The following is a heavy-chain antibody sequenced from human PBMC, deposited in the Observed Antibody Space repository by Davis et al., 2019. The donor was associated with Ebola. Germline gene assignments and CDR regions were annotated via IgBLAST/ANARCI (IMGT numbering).Heavy chain of an antibody. D-gene: IGHD3-10*01. V-gene: IGHV3-48*02. Sequence: PGGSLRLSCSASGFAFNYAWMSWVRQAPGKGLEWVSYISSSSSTIYYADSVKGRFTISRDNAKNSLYLQMNSLRDEDTAVYYCASLLTYYYGSGIYSSPYYFDYWGQGTLVTVSS. J-gene: IGHJ4*02. CDR3: ASLLTYYYGSGIYSSPYYFDY. CDR1: GFAFNYAW. CDR2: ISSSSSTI.